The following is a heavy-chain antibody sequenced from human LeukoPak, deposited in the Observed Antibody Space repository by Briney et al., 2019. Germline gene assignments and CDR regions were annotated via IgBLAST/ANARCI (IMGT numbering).Heavy chain of an antibody. CDR1: GGSFSGYY. V-gene: IGHV4-34*01. CDR2: INHSGST. Sequence: PSETLSLTCAVYGGSFSGYYWSWIRPPPGKGLEWIGEINHSGSTNYNPSLKSRVTISVDTSKNQFSLKLSSVTAADTAVYYCARGPHDYGDYEDAFDIWGQGTMVTVSS. J-gene: IGHJ3*02. D-gene: IGHD4-17*01. CDR3: ARGPHDYGDYEDAFDI.